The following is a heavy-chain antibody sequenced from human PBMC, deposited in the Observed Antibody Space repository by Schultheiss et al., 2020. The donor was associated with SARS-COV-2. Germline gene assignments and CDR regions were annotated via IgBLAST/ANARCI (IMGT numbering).Heavy chain of an antibody. CDR2: ISYDGSNK. Sequence: GGSLRLSCAASGFSLSTYAMHWVRQAPGKGLEWVAVISYDGSNKYYADSVKGRFTISRDNSKNTLYLQMNSLRAEDTAVYYCARGSPPYCGGDCYFDYWGQGTLVTVSS. CDR3: ARGSPPYCGGDCYFDY. D-gene: IGHD2-21*02. CDR1: GFSLSTYA. V-gene: IGHV3-30*01. J-gene: IGHJ4*02.